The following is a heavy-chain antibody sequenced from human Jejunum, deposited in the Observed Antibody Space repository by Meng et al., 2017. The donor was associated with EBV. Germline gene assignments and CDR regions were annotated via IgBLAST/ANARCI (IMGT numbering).Heavy chain of an antibody. J-gene: IGHJ4*02. V-gene: IGHV4-34*02. CDR3: ARVAFSYTTRSLDS. CDR2: INHSGST. Sequence: VRLKQWGGGLLKPSGTLSRTCSVYRGSFSGYYWSWIRQHPGKGLEWIGEINHSGSTNYNPSLRSRVTISVETSKNQFSLRLNSVTAADTAVYYCARVAFSYTTRSLDSWGQGTLVTVSS. CDR1: RGSFSGYY. D-gene: IGHD3-16*02.